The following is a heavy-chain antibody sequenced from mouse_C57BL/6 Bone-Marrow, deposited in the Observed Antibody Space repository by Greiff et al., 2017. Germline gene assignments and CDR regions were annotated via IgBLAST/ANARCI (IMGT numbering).Heavy chain of an antibody. CDR3: ARPPYYFDY. CDR1: GYAFSSSW. Sequence: QVQLQQSGPELVKPGASVKISCKASGYAFSSSWMNWVKQRPGKGLEWIGRIYPGDGDTNYNGKFKGKATLTADKSSSTAYMQLSSLTSEDSAVYCCARPPYYFDYWGQGTTLTVSS. CDR2: IYPGDGDT. V-gene: IGHV1-82*01. J-gene: IGHJ2*01.